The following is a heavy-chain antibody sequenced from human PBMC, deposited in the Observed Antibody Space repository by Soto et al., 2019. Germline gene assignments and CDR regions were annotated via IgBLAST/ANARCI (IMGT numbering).Heavy chain of an antibody. D-gene: IGHD2-15*01. Sequence: QLQLQESGPGLVKPSETLSLTCTVSGGSISSSSYYWGWIRQPPGKGLEWIGSIFYSGSTYYNPSLKSRVTISVDTSKNQFSLKLSSVTAADTALYYCARHLTYCSAGSCYSDFPYYGMDVWGQGTTVTVSS. V-gene: IGHV4-39*01. CDR2: IFYSGST. J-gene: IGHJ6*02. CDR3: ARHLTYCSAGSCYSDFPYYGMDV. CDR1: GGSISSSSYY.